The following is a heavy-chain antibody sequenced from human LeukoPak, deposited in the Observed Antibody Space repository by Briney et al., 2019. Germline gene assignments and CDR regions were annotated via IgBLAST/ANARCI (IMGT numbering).Heavy chain of an antibody. D-gene: IGHD1-26*01. J-gene: IGHJ3*02. V-gene: IGHV4-39*01. CDR3: ARTVGTYAVDAFDI. CDR2: IYYSGST. Sequence: PSETLSLTCTVSGGSISSSSYYWGWIRQPPGKGLEWIGSIYYSGSTYYNPSLKSRVTISVDTSKNQFSLKLSSVTAADTAVYYCARTVGTYAVDAFDIWGQGTMVTVSS. CDR1: GGSISSSSYY.